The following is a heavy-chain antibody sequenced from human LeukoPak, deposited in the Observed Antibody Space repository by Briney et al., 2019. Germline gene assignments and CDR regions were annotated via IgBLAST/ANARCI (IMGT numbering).Heavy chain of an antibody. CDR3: ARATQRVLVGHFDY. J-gene: IGHJ4*02. Sequence: SETLSLTCTVSGYSISSGYYWSWIRPPPGKGLEWIGKINHSGSTNYNPSLKSRVTISVDTSKNQFSLKLSSVTAADTAVYYCARATQRVLVGHFDYWGQGTLVTVSS. CDR2: INHSGST. CDR1: GYSISSGYY. D-gene: IGHD2-15*01. V-gene: IGHV4-38-2*02.